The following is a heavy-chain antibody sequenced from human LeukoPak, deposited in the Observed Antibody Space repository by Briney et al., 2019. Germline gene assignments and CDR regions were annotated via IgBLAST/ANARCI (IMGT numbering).Heavy chain of an antibody. CDR3: ARDGYSQLGAFDI. CDR2: ISSSSSYI. CDR1: GFTFSRYS. Sequence: GGSLRLSCAASGFTFSRYSMNWVRQAPGKGLEWVPSISSSSSYIYYADSVKGRFTISRDNAKNSLYLQMNSLRAEDTAVYYCARDGYSQLGAFDIWGQGTMVTVSS. J-gene: IGHJ3*02. D-gene: IGHD5-18*01. V-gene: IGHV3-21*01.